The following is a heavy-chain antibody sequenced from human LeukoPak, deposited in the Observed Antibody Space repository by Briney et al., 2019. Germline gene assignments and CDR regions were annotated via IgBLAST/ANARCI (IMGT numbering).Heavy chain of an antibody. Sequence: PGGSLRLSCAASGFTFDDYAMHWVRQAPGKGLEWVSGISWNSGSIGYADSVKGRFTISRDNSKNTLYLQMNSLRAEDTAVYYCAKDSGRFLEWPGFPYWGQGTLVTVSS. D-gene: IGHD3-3*01. CDR1: GFTFDDYA. V-gene: IGHV3-9*01. CDR2: ISWNSGSI. J-gene: IGHJ4*02. CDR3: AKDSGRFLEWPGFPY.